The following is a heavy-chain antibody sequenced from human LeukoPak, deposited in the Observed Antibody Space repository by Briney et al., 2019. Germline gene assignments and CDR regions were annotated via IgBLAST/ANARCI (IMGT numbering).Heavy chain of an antibody. CDR2: IYYSGST. CDR1: GGSVSRGDYY. D-gene: IGHD1-1*01. CDR3: ARDRYKNYYGMDV. Sequence: SETLSLTCTVSGGSVSRGDYYWSWIRQPPGKGLEWIGSIYYSGSTYYNPSLKSRVTISVDTSKNQFSLNLRSVTAADTAVYYCARDRYKNYYGMDVWGTGTTVTVSS. V-gene: IGHV4-30-4*01. J-gene: IGHJ6*04.